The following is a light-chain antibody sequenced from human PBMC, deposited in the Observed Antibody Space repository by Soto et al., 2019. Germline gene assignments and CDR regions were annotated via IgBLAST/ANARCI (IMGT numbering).Light chain of an antibody. V-gene: IGKV3-15*01. Sequence: EIVMTQSPATLSVSPGERATLSCRASQSVSSNLAWYQQKPGQAPRLLIYGASTRATGIPARFSGSGSGTEFPLTLSSLQSEDFAVYYCQQYNNWRPQTFGQGTKVEIK. J-gene: IGKJ1*01. CDR1: QSVSSN. CDR3: QQYNNWRPQT. CDR2: GAS.